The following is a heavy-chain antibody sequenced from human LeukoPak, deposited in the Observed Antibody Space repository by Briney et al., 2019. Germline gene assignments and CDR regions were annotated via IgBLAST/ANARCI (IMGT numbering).Heavy chain of an antibody. V-gene: IGHV3-33*06. CDR2: KWSDGTEK. Sequence: PGRSLRLSCAASGFTYSHYGMHWVRQAPGKGLEWVAVKWSDGTEKYYGDAVKGRFTISRDNSRNTLYLQMNSLRGEDTAVYYCAKDAQRGFDYSNSLEYWGQGTLVTVSS. CDR1: GFTYSHYG. CDR3: AKDAQRGFDYSNSLEY. D-gene: IGHD4-11*01. J-gene: IGHJ4*02.